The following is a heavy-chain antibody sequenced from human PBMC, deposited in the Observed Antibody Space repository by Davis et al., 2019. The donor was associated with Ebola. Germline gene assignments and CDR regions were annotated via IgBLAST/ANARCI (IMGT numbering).Heavy chain of an antibody. CDR1: GGTFSSYA. CDR2: IIPIFGTA. Sequence: SVKVSCKASGGTFSSYAISWVRQAPEQGLEWMGGIIPIFGTANYAQKFQGRVTITADESTSTAYMELSSLRSEDTAVYYCARAGSSQLYYYYGMDVWGQGTTVTVSS. J-gene: IGHJ6*02. D-gene: IGHD6-13*01. CDR3: ARAGSSQLYYYYGMDV. V-gene: IGHV1-69*13.